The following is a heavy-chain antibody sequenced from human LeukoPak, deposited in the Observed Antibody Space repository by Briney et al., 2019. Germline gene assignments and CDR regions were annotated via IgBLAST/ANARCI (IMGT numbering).Heavy chain of an antibody. V-gene: IGHV1-8*01. CDR1: GYSFTIHD. D-gene: IGHD2-2*01. Sequence: ASVKVSFKPSGYSFTIHDVNWVRQAAGQGLEWIGWVRPQNGDSGYAQKFQDRVTMIRDTSTSTVYMEMKSLTFEDTAVYFCARGPPDSTSSDYWGQGTLVTVSS. CDR3: ARGPPDSTSSDY. CDR2: VRPQNGDS. J-gene: IGHJ4*02.